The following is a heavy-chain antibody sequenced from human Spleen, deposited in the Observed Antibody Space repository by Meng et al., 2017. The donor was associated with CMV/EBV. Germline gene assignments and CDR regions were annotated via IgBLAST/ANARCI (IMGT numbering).Heavy chain of an antibody. J-gene: IGHJ4*02. Sequence: SETLSLTCTVSGGSISSSSYYWGWIRQPPGKGLEWIGSIYYSGSTYYNPSLKSRVTISVDTSKNQFTLKLSSVTAPDTAVYYCARQTYGSGSYYIGWGQGTLVTVSS. CDR1: GGSISSSSYY. D-gene: IGHD3-10*01. CDR2: IYYSGST. CDR3: ARQTYGSGSYYIG. V-gene: IGHV4-39*01.